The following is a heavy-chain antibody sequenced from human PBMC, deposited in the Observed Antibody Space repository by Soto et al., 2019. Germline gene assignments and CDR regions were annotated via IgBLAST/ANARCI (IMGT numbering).Heavy chain of an antibody. D-gene: IGHD3-3*01. V-gene: IGHV3-53*01. CDR3: ARVRPHDFWSGYYHYYYYGMDV. CDR1: GFTFSSYS. CDR2: IYSGGST. Sequence: GGSLRLSCAASGFTFSSYSMSWVRQAPGKGLEWVSVIYSGGSTYYADSVKGRFTISRDNSKNTLYLQMNSLRAEDTAVYYCARVRPHDFWSGYYHYYYYGMDVWGQGTTVTVSS. J-gene: IGHJ6*02.